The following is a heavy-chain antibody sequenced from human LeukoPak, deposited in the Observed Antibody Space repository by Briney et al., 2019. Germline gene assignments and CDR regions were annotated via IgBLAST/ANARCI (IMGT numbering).Heavy chain of an antibody. J-gene: IGHJ5*02. CDR2: INHSGST. Sequence: SETLSLTCAVYGGSFSGYYWSWIRQPPGKGLEWIGEINHSGSTNYNPSLKSRVTISVDTSKNQFSLKLSSVTAADTAVYYCARGSTTPRGITIVRGVKYRNWFDPWGQGTLVTVSS. CDR3: ARGSTTPRGITIVRGVKYRNWFDP. CDR1: GGSFSGYY. D-gene: IGHD3-10*01. V-gene: IGHV4-34*01.